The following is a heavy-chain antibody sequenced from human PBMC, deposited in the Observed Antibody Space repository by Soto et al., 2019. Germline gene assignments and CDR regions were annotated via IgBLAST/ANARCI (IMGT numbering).Heavy chain of an antibody. CDR3: ASLKGPYYYDTSGYGTFPWFDP. D-gene: IGHD3-22*01. CDR1: GGTFSSYA. Sequence: ASVKVSCKASGGTFSSYAISWVRQAPGQGLEWMGGIIPIFGTANYAQKFQGRVTITADESTSTAYMELSSLRSEDTAVYYCASLKGPYYYDTSGYGTFPWFDPWGQGTLVTVSS. J-gene: IGHJ5*02. CDR2: IIPIFGTA. V-gene: IGHV1-69*13.